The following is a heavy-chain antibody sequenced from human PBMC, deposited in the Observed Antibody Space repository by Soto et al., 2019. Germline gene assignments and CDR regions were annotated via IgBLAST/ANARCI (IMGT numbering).Heavy chain of an antibody. CDR2: VTASGGGT. D-gene: IGHD3-16*01. CDR3: AKALVPALTAKFGD. CDR1: GFIFNNYA. Sequence: GVSLRLSCAASGFIFNNYAMTWVRQAPGKGLEWVSTVTASGGGTFYANSVKGRFTISRDNSRNTLHLQMSSLRVDDTALYYCAKALVPALTAKFGDWVQGYMVTVSS. V-gene: IGHV3-23*01. J-gene: IGHJ4*02.